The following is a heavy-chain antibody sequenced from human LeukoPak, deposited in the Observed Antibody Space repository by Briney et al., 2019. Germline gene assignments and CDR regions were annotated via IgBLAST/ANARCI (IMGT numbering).Heavy chain of an antibody. V-gene: IGHV4-30-2*01. Sequence: SQTLSLTCAVSGVSISSGGYSWSWIRQPPGKGLEWIGYIYHSGSTYYNPSLKSRVTISVDRSKNQFSLKLSSVTAADTAVYYCAAQRRGSHHRGFDYWGQGTLVTVSS. J-gene: IGHJ4*02. CDR1: GVSISSGGYS. CDR2: IYHSGST. CDR3: AAQRRGSHHRGFDY. D-gene: IGHD3-16*01.